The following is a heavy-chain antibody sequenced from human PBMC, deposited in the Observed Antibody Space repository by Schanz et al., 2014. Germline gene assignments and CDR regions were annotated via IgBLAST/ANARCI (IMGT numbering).Heavy chain of an antibody. J-gene: IGHJ4*02. CDR2: IFTDGRT. Sequence: EVQLVESGGDLVQPGGSLRLSCSASGFIFSNYGMHWVRQAPGRGLEWVSIIFTDGRTYYADSVKGRFTISRDSSKNTLFLQMNSLRTEDTAVYYCARLDPYCRSGTCSRAFDFWGQGTLVTVSS. CDR3: ARLDPYCRSGTCSRAFDF. D-gene: IGHD2-15*01. CDR1: GFIFSNYG. V-gene: IGHV3-66*02.